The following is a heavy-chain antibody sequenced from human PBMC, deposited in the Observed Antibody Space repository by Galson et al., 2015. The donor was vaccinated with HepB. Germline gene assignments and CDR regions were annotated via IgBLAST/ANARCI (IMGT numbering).Heavy chain of an antibody. CDR1: GYTFTSYG. Sequence: SVKVSCKASGYTFTSYGISWVQQAPGQGLEWMGWISAYNGNTNYAQKLQGRVTMTTDTSTNTAYMELRSLRSDDTAMYYCARGIAVAGTIYFDYWGQGTLVTVSS. V-gene: IGHV1-18*04. CDR3: ARGIAVAGTIYFDY. J-gene: IGHJ4*02. CDR2: ISAYNGNT. D-gene: IGHD6-19*01.